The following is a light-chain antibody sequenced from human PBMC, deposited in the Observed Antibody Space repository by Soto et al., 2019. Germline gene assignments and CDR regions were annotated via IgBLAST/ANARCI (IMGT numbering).Light chain of an antibody. CDR2: DVN. J-gene: IGLJ2*01. CDR1: SSDIGAYNF. CDR3: TSWTTSTTMI. Sequence: QSVLTQPASVSGSPGQSITISCTGTSSDIGAYNFFSWYQQHPGKAPKLMLYDVNIRPSGVSNRFSGSKSGNTASLTISGLQAEDEADYYCTSWTTSTTMIFGGGTKVTVL. V-gene: IGLV2-14*03.